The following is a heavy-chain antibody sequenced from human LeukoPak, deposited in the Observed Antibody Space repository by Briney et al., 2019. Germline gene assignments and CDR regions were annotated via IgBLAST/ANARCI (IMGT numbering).Heavy chain of an antibody. V-gene: IGHV3-21*01. Sequence: PGGSLRLSCAASGFTFSSYSMNWVRQAPGKGLEWVSSISSSSSYIYYADSVKGRFTISRDNAKNSLYLQMNSLRAEDTAVYYCAREGGDSGAFDIWGQGTMVTVSS. CDR2: ISSSSSYI. D-gene: IGHD2-21*02. J-gene: IGHJ3*02. CDR1: GFTFSSYS. CDR3: AREGGDSGAFDI.